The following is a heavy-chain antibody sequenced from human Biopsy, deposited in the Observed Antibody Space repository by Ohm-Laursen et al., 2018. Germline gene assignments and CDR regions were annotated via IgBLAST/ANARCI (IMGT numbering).Heavy chain of an antibody. CDR2: ISPKSGDT. V-gene: IGHV1-2*02. Sequence: ASVKVSCKASGFSFTGYYIHWVRQAPGQGLEWMGWISPKSGDTNYAHKFQGNITMTRDTSMSTAYMEMSRLRCDDTAVYYCALQSVAQMKNFDYWGQGTLVTGPS. CDR3: ALQSVAQMKNFDY. J-gene: IGHJ4*02. D-gene: IGHD6-19*01. CDR1: GFSFTGYY.